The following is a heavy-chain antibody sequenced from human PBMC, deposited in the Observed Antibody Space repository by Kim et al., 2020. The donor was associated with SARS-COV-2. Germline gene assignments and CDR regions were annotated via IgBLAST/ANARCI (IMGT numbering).Heavy chain of an antibody. CDR2: ISSIGNT. CDR1: GGSINSGIYY. J-gene: IGHJ4*01. D-gene: IGHD3-22*01. CDR3: PDPPVSFLPFFLFDF. V-gene: IGHV4-39*01. Sequence: SETLSLTCTVSGGSINSGIYYWGWIRQPPGKGLEGIGTISSIGNTSYNPSLRIQVTISGEPSKNRFSRVRTSRTAPETACSSCPDPPVSFLPFFLFDFGG.